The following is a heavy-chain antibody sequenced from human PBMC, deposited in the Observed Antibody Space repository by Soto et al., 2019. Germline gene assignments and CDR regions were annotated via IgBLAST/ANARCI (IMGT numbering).Heavy chain of an antibody. CDR3: ATLGHYYDSSGYFNSWFDP. Sequence: PGESLKIACKGSGYSFTSYWIGWVRQMPGKGLEWMGIIYPGDSVTRYSPSFQGQVTISADKSISTAYLQWSSLKASDNAMYYCATLGHYYDSSGYFNSWFDPWGQGTLVTVSS. CDR1: GYSFTSYW. V-gene: IGHV5-51*01. CDR2: IYPGDSVT. J-gene: IGHJ5*02. D-gene: IGHD3-22*01.